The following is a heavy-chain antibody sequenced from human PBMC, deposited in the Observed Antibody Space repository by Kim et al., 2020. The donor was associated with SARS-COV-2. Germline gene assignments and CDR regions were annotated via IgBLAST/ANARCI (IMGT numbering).Heavy chain of an antibody. D-gene: IGHD2-8*01. Sequence: ASVKVSCKASGYTFTSYYMHWVRQAPGQGLEWMGIINPSGGSTSYAQKFQGRVTMTRDTSTSTVYMELSSLRSEDTAVYYCARDRERGVLMGGGMDVWGQGTTVTVSS. CDR2: INPSGGST. J-gene: IGHJ6*02. V-gene: IGHV1-46*01. CDR3: ARDRERGVLMGGGMDV. CDR1: GYTFTSYY.